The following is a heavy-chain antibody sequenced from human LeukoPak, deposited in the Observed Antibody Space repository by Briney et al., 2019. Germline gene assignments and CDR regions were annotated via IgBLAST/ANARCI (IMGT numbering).Heavy chain of an antibody. CDR3: AGADYYDRSGLEAS. J-gene: IGHJ5*02. V-gene: IGHV3-48*01. CDR2: ISSSSSTI. Sequence: GGSLRLSCAAPGFTLSNYSMSWGLQAPGKGLEWVSYISSSSSTIYYADSVKGRFTISRDNAKNSLYLQMNSLRAEDTAVYYCAGADYYDRSGLEASWGQGTLVTVSS. CDR1: GFTLSNYS. D-gene: IGHD3-22*01.